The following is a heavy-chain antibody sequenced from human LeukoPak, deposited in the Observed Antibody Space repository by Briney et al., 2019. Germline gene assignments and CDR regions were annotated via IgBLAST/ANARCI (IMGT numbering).Heavy chain of an antibody. CDR3: ARTSMVRIDAFDI. CDR2: ISACNGNT. V-gene: IGHV1-18*01. CDR1: GYTFTSYG. D-gene: IGHD5-18*01. Sequence: GASVKVSCKASGYTFTSYGISWVRQAPGQGLEWMGWISACNGNTNYAQKLQGRVTMTTDTSTGTAYMELRSLRSDDTAVYYCARTSMVRIDAFDIWGQGTMVTVSS. J-gene: IGHJ3*02.